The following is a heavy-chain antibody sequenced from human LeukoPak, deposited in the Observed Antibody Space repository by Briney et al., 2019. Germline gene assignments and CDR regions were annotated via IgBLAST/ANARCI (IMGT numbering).Heavy chain of an antibody. V-gene: IGHV1-18*04. CDR3: ASGHYDSGSSYLGLDH. D-gene: IGHD3-10*01. Sequence: ASVKVSCKASGYTFSSCGISWVRQAPGEGLEGMGWISVYNGNTNYAQRFQGRVTMTTDTSTSTAYMELRSLTSDDTAVYYCASGHYDSGSSYLGLDHWGQGTLVTVSS. J-gene: IGHJ4*02. CDR1: GYTFSSCG. CDR2: ISVYNGNT.